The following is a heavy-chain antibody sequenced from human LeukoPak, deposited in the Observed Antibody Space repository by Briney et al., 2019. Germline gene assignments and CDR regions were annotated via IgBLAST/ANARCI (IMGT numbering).Heavy chain of an antibody. Sequence: GGSLRLSCAASGFTFSRYSMNWVRQAPGKGLEWVASISSTSTFIYSADSVKGRFTISRDTAKNSLFLQMNSLRAEDTAIYYCARDYFDSSDYPKTYYYYYMDVWGKGTTVTVSS. CDR2: ISSTSTFI. CDR3: ARDYFDSSDYPKTYYYYYMDV. CDR1: GFTFSRYS. D-gene: IGHD3-22*01. J-gene: IGHJ6*03. V-gene: IGHV3-21*01.